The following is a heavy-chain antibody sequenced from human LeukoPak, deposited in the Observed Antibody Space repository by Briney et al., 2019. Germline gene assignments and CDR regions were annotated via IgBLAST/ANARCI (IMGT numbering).Heavy chain of an antibody. CDR2: ISFVGSDA. CDR3: AVSNWMDP. Sequence: GGSLRLSCAASGFTFSGFWLHWVRDALGEGVVWVSCISFVGSDATYADYVKGRFTISRDNAKNTLHLPVDSLTVEDTAVFYCAVSNWMDPWGQGTLVTVSS. J-gene: IGHJ5*02. CDR1: GFTFSGFW. V-gene: IGHV3-74*01.